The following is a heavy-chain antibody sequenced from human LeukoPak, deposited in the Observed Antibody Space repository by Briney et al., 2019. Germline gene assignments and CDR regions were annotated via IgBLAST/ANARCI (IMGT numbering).Heavy chain of an antibody. CDR2: INPNNGET. CDR1: GFTFTGYY. V-gene: IGHV1-2*02. Sequence: RASVNVSCKASGFTFTGYYIHGVRQAPGQGLEGMGWINPNNGETNYAQKFWGGATITRDTSISTAYMELSRLRSDDTAVYYCARGLSGPYYYYYMDVWGKGTSVIVSS. CDR3: ARGLSGPYYYYYMDV. D-gene: IGHD2-15*01. J-gene: IGHJ6*03.